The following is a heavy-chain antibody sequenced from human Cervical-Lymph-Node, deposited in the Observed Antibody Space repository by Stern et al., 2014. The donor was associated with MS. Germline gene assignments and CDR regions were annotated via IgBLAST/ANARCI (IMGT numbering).Heavy chain of an antibody. CDR2: IYHSGST. V-gene: IGHV4-31*03. J-gene: IGHJ6*02. D-gene: IGHD2-2*01. Sequence: QLQLQESGPGLVKPSQTLSLTCTVSGGSIRSGGYYWTWIRQHPGKGLEWIGNIYHSGSTYYNPSLKSRVTISVDTSKNQFSLKLSSVTAADTAVYYCARYCSTTACYEVGIDVWGQGTTVTVSS. CDR1: GGSIRSGGYY. CDR3: ARYCSTTACYEVGIDV.